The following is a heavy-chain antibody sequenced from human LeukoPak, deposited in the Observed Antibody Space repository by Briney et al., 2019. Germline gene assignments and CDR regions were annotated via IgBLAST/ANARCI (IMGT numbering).Heavy chain of an antibody. V-gene: IGHV3-23*01. J-gene: IGHJ4*02. D-gene: IGHD6-19*01. CDR3: ARDIRIYSSGWYVFDY. Sequence: GGSLRLSCAASGFTFSSYGMSWVRQAPGKGLEWVSAISGSGGSTYYADSVKGRFTISRDNSKNTLYLQMNSLRAEDTAVYYCARDIRIYSSGWYVFDYWGQGTLVTVSS. CDR2: ISGSGGST. CDR1: GFTFSSYG.